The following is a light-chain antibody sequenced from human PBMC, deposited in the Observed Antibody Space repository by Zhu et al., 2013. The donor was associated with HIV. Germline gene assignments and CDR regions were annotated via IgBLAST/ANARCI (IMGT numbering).Light chain of an antibody. V-gene: IGLV3-1*01. CDR3: QAWDRSTIV. J-gene: IGLJ2*01. CDR1: DLGYKS. Sequence: SYELTQPSSVSVSPGQTASITCSADDLGYKSASWYQQKPGQSPLLVIYQDDRRPSGIPERFSGSSSGNTATLTISGTQAMDEADYYCQAWDRSTIVFGGGTKLTVL. CDR2: QDD.